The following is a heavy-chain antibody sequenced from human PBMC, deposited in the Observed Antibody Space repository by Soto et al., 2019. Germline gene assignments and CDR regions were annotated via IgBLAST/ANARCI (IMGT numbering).Heavy chain of an antibody. D-gene: IGHD3-22*01. V-gene: IGHV3-53*01. J-gene: IGHJ4*02. CDR2: IYSGGVT. CDR3: AKDRKYYYDSSGYPPL. CDR1: GFSVSTSH. Sequence: GGSLRLSCAAAGFSVSTSHISWVRQAPGKGLEWVSVIYSGGVTHYAVSMKGRLIISRDNSKNTLYLQMNSLRAEDTAVYYCAKDRKYYYDSSGYPPLWGQGTLVTVSS.